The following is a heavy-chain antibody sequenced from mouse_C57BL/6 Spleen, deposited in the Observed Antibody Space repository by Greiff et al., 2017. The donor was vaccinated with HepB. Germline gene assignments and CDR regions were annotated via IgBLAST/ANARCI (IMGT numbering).Heavy chain of an antibody. D-gene: IGHD1-1*01. J-gene: IGHJ1*03. Sequence: EVKVEESGGGLVQPGGSMKLSCVASGFTFSNYWMNWVRQSPEKGLEWVAQIRLKSDNYATHYAESVKGRFTISRDDSKSSVYLQMNNLRAEDTGIYYCTGDGSSSYFDVWGTGTTVTVSS. CDR1: GFTFSNYW. CDR2: IRLKSDNYAT. V-gene: IGHV6-3*01. CDR3: TGDGSSSYFDV.